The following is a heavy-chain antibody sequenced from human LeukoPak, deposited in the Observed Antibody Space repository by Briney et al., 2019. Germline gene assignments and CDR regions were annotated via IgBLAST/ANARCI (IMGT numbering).Heavy chain of an antibody. D-gene: IGHD6-19*01. Sequence: SETLSLTCTVSGGSISSYYWSWIRQPPGKGLEWIGSIYHSGSTYYNPSLKSRVTISVDTSKNQFSLKLSSVTAADTAVYYCARVSGWSHPDYWGQGTLVTVSS. CDR2: IYHSGST. CDR3: ARVSGWSHPDY. V-gene: IGHV4-59*08. CDR1: GGSISSYY. J-gene: IGHJ4*02.